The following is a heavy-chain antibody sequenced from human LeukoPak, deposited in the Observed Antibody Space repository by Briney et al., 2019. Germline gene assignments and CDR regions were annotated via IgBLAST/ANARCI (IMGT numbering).Heavy chain of an antibody. V-gene: IGHV4-34*01. Sequence: PSETLSLTCAVSGGSFSDYEWSWLRQVPETGLEWIGEIKRGRGSTYSPSLKGRVTISVDPSKNQFSLKLRSVTAADTAVYYCARDRTYGGNFYFDYWGQGTLVTVSS. J-gene: IGHJ4*02. D-gene: IGHD4-23*01. CDR2: IKRGRGS. CDR1: GGSFSDYE. CDR3: ARDRTYGGNFYFDY.